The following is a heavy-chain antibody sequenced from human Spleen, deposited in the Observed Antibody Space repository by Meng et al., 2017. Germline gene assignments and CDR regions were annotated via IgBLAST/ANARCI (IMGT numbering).Heavy chain of an antibody. D-gene: IGHD3-10*01. CDR1: GDFTRTSSS. V-gene: IGHV4-4*01. Sequence: VRLPGAGPCLVQPPWHLSLTLVLPGDFTRTSSSWTSVRPPPGKGLEWIGEISHGGSTNYNPSLKSRVTMSVDTSKKQFSLKLRSVTAADTAVYFCARARGASRHFDYWGQGTLVTVSS. CDR2: ISHGGST. J-gene: IGHJ4*02. CDR3: ARARGASRHFDY.